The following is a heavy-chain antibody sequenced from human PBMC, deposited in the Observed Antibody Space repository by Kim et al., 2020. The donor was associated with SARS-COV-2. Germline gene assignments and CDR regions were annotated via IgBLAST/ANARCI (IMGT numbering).Heavy chain of an antibody. Sequence: DSVKGRFTISRDNAKNSLYIQMNSLRVDDTGVYYCARDLGYGSGSYPFDYWGQGTPVTVSA. V-gene: IGHV3-11*06. J-gene: IGHJ4*02. CDR3: ARDLGYGSGSYPFDY. D-gene: IGHD3-10*01.